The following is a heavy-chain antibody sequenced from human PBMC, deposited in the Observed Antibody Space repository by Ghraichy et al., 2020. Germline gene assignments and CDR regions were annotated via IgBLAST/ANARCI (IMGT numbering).Heavy chain of an antibody. CDR3: ARHVGYTSGLYLDY. CDR2: IYPGDSDI. Sequence: GESLNISCKGSGYRFISYWIGWVRQMPGKGLEWMGIIYPGDSDIRYSPSFQGQVTISADKSISTAYLQWSSLKASDTAIYYCARHVGYTSGLYLDYWGQGTLVTVSS. D-gene: IGHD6-19*01. V-gene: IGHV5-51*01. J-gene: IGHJ4*02. CDR1: GYRFISYW.